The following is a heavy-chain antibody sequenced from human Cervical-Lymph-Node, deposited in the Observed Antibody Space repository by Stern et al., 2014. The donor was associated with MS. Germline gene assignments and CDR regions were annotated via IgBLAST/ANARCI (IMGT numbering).Heavy chain of an antibody. CDR2: IIPSIGIA. Sequence: QLVQSGAEVKKPGSSVKVSCKASGGTFSSYAIRWVRQAPGPGLEWVGGIIPSIGIANHAQKFQGRVTITADKSTNTGYMELSSLRSEDTALYYCARDGGGVDIWGQGTMVSVSS. CDR3: ARDGGGVDI. CDR1: GGTFSSYA. V-gene: IGHV1-69*17. D-gene: IGHD2-8*01. J-gene: IGHJ3*02.